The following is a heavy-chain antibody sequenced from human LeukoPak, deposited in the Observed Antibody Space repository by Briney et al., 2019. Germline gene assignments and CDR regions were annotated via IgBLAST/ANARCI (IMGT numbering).Heavy chain of an antibody. J-gene: IGHJ4*02. Sequence: GGSLRLSCAASGFTFSSYAVSWVRQAPGKGLEWVSAISGSGGSTYYADSVKGRFTVSRDNSKNTLYLQMNSLRAEDTAVYYCAKDVYYYDSSGYQDYWGQGTLVTVSS. CDR1: GFTFSSYA. D-gene: IGHD3-22*01. CDR2: ISGSGGST. CDR3: AKDVYYYDSSGYQDY. V-gene: IGHV3-23*01.